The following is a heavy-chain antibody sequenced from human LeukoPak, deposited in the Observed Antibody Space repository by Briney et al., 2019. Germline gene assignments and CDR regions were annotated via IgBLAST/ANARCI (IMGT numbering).Heavy chain of an antibody. Sequence: GGSLRLSCAASGFTFSSQGMHWVRQAPGKGLEWVSFIRFDGSNKYYADSVKGRFTISRDNSRNTLSLQMNSLRAEDTAVYYCVKDYESSYFDNSGYPAYWGQGTLVTVSS. CDR3: VKDYESSYFDNSGYPAY. J-gene: IGHJ4*02. CDR2: IRFDGSNK. D-gene: IGHD3-22*01. V-gene: IGHV3-30*02. CDR1: GFTFSSQG.